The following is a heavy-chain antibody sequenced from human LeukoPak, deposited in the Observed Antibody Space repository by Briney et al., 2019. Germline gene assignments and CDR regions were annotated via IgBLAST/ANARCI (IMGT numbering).Heavy chain of an antibody. CDR1: GGTFSSYA. V-gene: IGHV1-18*01. CDR2: ISAYNGNT. Sequence: ASVKVSCKASGGTFSSYAISWVRQAPGQGLERMGWISAYNGNTNYAQKLQGRVTMTTDTSTSTAYMELRSLRSDDTAVYYCARDNLGPSYYWGQGTLVTVSS. J-gene: IGHJ4*02. CDR3: ARDNLGPSYY. D-gene: IGHD3-16*01.